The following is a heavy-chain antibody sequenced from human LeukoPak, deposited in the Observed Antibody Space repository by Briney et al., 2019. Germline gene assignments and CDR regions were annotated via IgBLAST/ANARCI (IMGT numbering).Heavy chain of an antibody. CDR1: GFTFSAYG. V-gene: IGHV3-33*01. Sequence: GGSLRLSCVASGFTFSAYGMHWVRQAPGKGLEWVAVVWYDGSNKYYADSVKGRFTISRDNSKNTLYLQMNSLRAEDTAVYYCASSMRDCSGGSCHWGWFDPWGQGTLVTVSS. J-gene: IGHJ5*02. CDR2: VWYDGSNK. D-gene: IGHD2-15*01. CDR3: ASSMRDCSGGSCHWGWFDP.